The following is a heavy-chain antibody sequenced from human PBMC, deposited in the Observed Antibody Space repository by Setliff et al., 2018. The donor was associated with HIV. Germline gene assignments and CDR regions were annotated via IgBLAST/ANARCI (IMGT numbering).Heavy chain of an antibody. CDR3: ARVSTDYVWGSFLSSGPYYFDF. J-gene: IGHJ4*02. CDR1: GGSINNGAYY. CDR2: IYYSGST. V-gene: IGHV4-39*07. Sequence: SETLSLTCTVSGGSINNGAYYWTWIRQPPGKGLERIGSIYYSGSTYYNPSLKSRVTISVDTSKNQFSLKLTSVTAADTAAYFCARVSTDYVWGSFLSSGPYYFDFWGQGALVTVSS. D-gene: IGHD3-16*01.